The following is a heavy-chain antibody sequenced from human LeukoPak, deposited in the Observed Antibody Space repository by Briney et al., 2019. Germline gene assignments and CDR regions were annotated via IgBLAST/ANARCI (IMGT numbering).Heavy chain of an antibody. D-gene: IGHD3-16*02. CDR2: IYSGGST. J-gene: IGHJ4*02. CDR3: TTRGDDYVWGSYRRFDC. CDR1: GFTVSSNY. V-gene: IGHV3-53*01. Sequence: GGSLRLSCAASGFTVSSNYMTWVRQAPGKGLEWVSVIYSGGSTYYADSVKGRFTISRDNAKNSLYLQMNSLRAEDTAVYYCTTRGDDYVWGSYRRFDCWGQGTLVTVSS.